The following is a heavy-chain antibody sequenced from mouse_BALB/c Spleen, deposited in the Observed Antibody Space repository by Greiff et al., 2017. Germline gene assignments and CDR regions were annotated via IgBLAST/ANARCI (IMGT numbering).Heavy chain of an antibody. CDR1: GYTFTSYY. V-gene: IGHV1S56*01. D-gene: IGHD2-1*01. CDR2: IYPGDGST. J-gene: IGHJ2*01. Sequence: VQLQQSGPELVKPGASVKMSCKASGYTFTSYYIHWVKQRPGQGLEWIGWIYPGDGSTKYNGKFKGKTTLTADKSSSTAYMLLSSLTSEDSAIYFCARTYGNPLDYWGQGTTLTVSS. CDR3: ARTYGNPLDY.